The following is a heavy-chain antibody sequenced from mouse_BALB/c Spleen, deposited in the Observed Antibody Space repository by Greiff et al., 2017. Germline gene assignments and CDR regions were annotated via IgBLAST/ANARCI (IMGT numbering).Heavy chain of an antibody. D-gene: IGHD2-1*01. CDR1: GFTFSNYW. V-gene: IGHV6-6*02. Sequence: EVKLQESGGGLVQPGGSMKLSCVASGFTFSNYWMNWVRQSPEKGLEWVAEIRLKSNNYATHYAESVKGRFTISRDDSKSSVYLQMNNLRAEDTGIYYCTRDGNVYAMDYWGQGTSVTVSS. J-gene: IGHJ4*01. CDR2: IRLKSNNYAT. CDR3: TRDGNVYAMDY.